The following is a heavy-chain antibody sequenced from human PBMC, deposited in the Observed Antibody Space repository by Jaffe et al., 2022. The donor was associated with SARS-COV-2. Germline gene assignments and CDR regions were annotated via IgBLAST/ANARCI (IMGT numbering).Heavy chain of an antibody. CDR2: IFYSGST. V-gene: IGHV4-39*01. J-gene: IGHJ4*02. CDR1: GGSISSSSYY. D-gene: IGHD5-18*01. Sequence: QLQLQESGPGLVKPSETLSLTCTVSGGSISSSSYYWGWIRQPPGKGLEWIGSIFYSGSTYYNPSLKSRVTLSVDTSKNQFSLKLTSVTATDTAVYYCARQLGWYSYGQLDYWGQGTLVTVSS. CDR3: ARQLGWYSYGQLDY.